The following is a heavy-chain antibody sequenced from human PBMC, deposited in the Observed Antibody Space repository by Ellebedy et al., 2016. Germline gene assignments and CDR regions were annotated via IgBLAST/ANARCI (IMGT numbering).Heavy chain of an antibody. D-gene: IGHD2-2*01. CDR2: INPNSGAT. CDR1: GYSFTDFY. V-gene: IGHV1-2*02. Sequence: ASVKVSXKASGYSFTDFYIHWVRQAPGQGLEWMGWINPNSGATNYAQKFQGRVTMTRDSSISTAYMELSSLRSDDTALYHCARVPCLLTRCSPVNWFNPWGQGTLVTVSS. J-gene: IGHJ5*02. CDR3: ARVPCLLTRCSPVNWFNP.